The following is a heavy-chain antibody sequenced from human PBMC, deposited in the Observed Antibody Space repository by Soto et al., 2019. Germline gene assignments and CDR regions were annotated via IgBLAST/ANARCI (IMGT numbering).Heavy chain of an antibody. D-gene: IGHD3-16*01. CDR3: ARRGGALGY. CDR2: ITGSGSTT. CDR1: GFTFSSYA. J-gene: IGHJ4*02. Sequence: EVQLMESGGGLVQPGGSLRLSCAASGFTFSSYAMSWVRQAPGKGPEWVSVITGSGSTTYYAASVKGRFTISRDNSKNTLYLQLNSLRAEDTAVYYCARRGGALGYWGQGTLVTVSS. V-gene: IGHV3-23*01.